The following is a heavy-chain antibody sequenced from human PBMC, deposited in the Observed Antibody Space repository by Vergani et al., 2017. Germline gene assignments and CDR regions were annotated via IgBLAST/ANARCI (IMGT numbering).Heavy chain of an antibody. J-gene: IGHJ3*02. D-gene: IGHD6-13*01. CDR2: ISSSGSTI. CDR3: ASRIGYSSSWYHAFDI. CDR1: GFTFSSYE. Sequence: EVQLLESGGGLVQHGGSLRLSCAASGFTFSSYEMNWVRQAPGKGLEWVSYISSSGSTIYYADSVKGRFTISRDNAKNSLYLQMNSLRAEDTAVYYCASRIGYSSSWYHAFDIWGQGTMVTVSS. V-gene: IGHV3-48*03.